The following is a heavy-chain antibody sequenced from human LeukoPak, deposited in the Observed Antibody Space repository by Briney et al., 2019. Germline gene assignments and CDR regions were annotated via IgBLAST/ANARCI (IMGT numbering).Heavy chain of an antibody. CDR2: IYYSGST. V-gene: IGHV4-34*01. CDR3: ASPMTLEPYHL. Sequence: PSETLSLTCAVYGGSFSGYYWSWIRQPPGKGLEWIGSIYYSGSTYYNPSLKSRVTISVDTSKNQFSLKLSSVTATDTAVYYCASPMTLEPYHLWGQGTLVTVSS. D-gene: IGHD3-3*01. J-gene: IGHJ5*02. CDR1: GGSFSGYY.